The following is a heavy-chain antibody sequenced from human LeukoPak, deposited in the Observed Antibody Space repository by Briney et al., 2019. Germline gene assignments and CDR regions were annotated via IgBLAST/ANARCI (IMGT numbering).Heavy chain of an antibody. Sequence: PGGSLRLSCAASGFTFSSYGMHWVRQAPGKGLEWVAVISYDGSNKYYADSVKGRFTISRDNAKNSLYLQMNSLRAEDTAVYYCARDALNTIFGVVINYNWFDPWGQGTLVTVSS. CDR2: ISYDGSNK. D-gene: IGHD3-3*01. J-gene: IGHJ5*02. V-gene: IGHV3-30*03. CDR3: ARDALNTIFGVVINYNWFDP. CDR1: GFTFSSYG.